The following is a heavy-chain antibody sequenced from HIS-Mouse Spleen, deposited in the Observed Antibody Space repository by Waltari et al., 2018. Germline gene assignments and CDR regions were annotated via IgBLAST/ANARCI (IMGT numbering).Heavy chain of an antibody. J-gene: IGHJ2*01. V-gene: IGHV4-39*07. CDR2: IYYSGST. Sequence: QLQLQESGPGLVKPSETLSLTCTVSGGPLRRRSYSWGWIRQPPGKGLEWIGSIYYSGSTYYNPSLKSRVTISVDTSKNQFSLKLSSVTAADTAVYYCAREIPYSSSWYDWYFDLWGRGTLVTVSS. CDR3: AREIPYSSSWYDWYFDL. D-gene: IGHD6-13*01. CDR1: GGPLRRRSYS.